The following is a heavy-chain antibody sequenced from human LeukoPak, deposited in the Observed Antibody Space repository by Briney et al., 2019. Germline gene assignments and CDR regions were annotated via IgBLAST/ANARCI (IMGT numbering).Heavy chain of an antibody. CDR1: GGSISSSSYY. CDR3: ARQLGYYDFWSGYYTGNYFDY. D-gene: IGHD3-3*01. V-gene: IGHV4-39*01. CDR2: IYYSGST. Sequence: SETLSLTCTVSGGSISSSSYYWGWIRQPPGKGLAWIGSIYYSGSTYYNPSLKSRVTISVDTSKNQFSLKLSSVTAADTAVYYCARQLGYYDFWSGYYTGNYFDYWGQGTLVTVSS. J-gene: IGHJ4*02.